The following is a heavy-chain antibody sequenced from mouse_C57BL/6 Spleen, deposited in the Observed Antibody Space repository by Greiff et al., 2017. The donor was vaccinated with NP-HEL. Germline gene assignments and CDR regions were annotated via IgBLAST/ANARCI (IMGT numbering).Heavy chain of an antibody. V-gene: IGHV1-55*01. D-gene: IGHD2-12*01. CDR3: ASSGEYDAWFAY. CDR1: GYTFTSYW. Sequence: QVQLQQPGAELVKPGASVKMSCKASGYTFTSYWITWVKQRPGQGLEWIGDIYPGSGSTNYNEKFKSKATLTVDTSSSTAYMQLSSLTSEDSAVDYSASSGEYDAWFAYWGQGTLVTVSA. CDR2: IYPGSGST. J-gene: IGHJ3*01.